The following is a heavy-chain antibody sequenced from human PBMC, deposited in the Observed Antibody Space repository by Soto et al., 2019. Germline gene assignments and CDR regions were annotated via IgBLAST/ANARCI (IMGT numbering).Heavy chain of an antibody. CDR1: GGSISSYH. CDR3: ARDRPYYYGSGSNNWFDP. Sequence: SETLSLTCTVSGGSISSYHWSWIRQSPGKGLEWIGYTSNSAPTIYNPSLKSRVTISADTSKNQFSLNLSSVTAADTAVYYCARDRPYYYGSGSNNWFDPWGQGTLVTVSS. CDR2: TSNSAPT. V-gene: IGHV4-59*12. D-gene: IGHD3-10*01. J-gene: IGHJ5*02.